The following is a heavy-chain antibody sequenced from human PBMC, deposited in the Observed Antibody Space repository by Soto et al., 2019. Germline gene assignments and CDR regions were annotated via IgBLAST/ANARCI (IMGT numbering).Heavy chain of an antibody. CDR1: GGSISSSGYH. CDR3: ARGGWYLTY. CDR2: IYYNGNT. D-gene: IGHD6-19*01. V-gene: IGHV4-61*08. Sequence: SETLSLTCTVSGGSISSSGYHWAWIRQPPGKGLEWIGYIYYNGNTNYNPSLKSRVTMSVDTSKNQFSLKLSSVNAADTAVYYCARGGWYLTYWGQGTPVTVSS. J-gene: IGHJ4*02.